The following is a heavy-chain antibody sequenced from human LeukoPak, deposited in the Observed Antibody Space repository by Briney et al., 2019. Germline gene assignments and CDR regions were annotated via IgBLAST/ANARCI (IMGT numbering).Heavy chain of an antibody. CDR3: ARDPDLRYYDSSGFGAFDI. D-gene: IGHD3-22*01. J-gene: IGHJ3*02. CDR1: GFTFSSYW. V-gene: IGHV3-7*01. CDR2: IKQDGSEK. Sequence: GGSLRLSCAASGFTFSSYWMSWVRQAPGKGLEWVANIKQDGSEKYYVDSVKGRFTISRDNAKNSLYLQMNNLRAEDTAVYYCARDPDLRYYDSSGFGAFDIWGQGTMVTVSS.